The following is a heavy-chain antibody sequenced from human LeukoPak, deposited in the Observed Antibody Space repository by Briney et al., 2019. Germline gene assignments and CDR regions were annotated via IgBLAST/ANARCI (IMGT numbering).Heavy chain of an antibody. CDR3: AGRGYAMAY. J-gene: IGHJ4*02. CDR2: IYYSGST. Sequence: SETLSLTCTVSGGSISSGGYYWSWIRQPPGEGLEWIGYIYYSGSTYYHPSLKSRVTISLDTSKNQFSLKLSSVTAADTAVYYCAGRGYAMAYWGQGTLVTVSP. V-gene: IGHV4-30-4*08. CDR1: GGSISSGGYY. D-gene: IGHD5-12*01.